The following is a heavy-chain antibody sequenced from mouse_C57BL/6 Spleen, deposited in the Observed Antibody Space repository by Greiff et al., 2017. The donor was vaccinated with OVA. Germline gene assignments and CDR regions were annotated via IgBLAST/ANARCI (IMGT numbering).Heavy chain of an antibody. V-gene: IGHV2-2*01. Sequence: QVQLQQSGPGLVQPSQSLSITCTVSGFSLTSYGVHWVRQSPGKGLEWLGVIWSGGSTDYNAAFISRPRISKDNSKSQVFFKMNSLQADDTAIYYCAGIYYDYYCYYAMDYRGQRTSVTVSS. CDR3: AGIYYDYYCYYAMDY. CDR1: GFSLTSYG. J-gene: IGHJ4*01. CDR2: IWSGGST. D-gene: IGHD2-4*01.